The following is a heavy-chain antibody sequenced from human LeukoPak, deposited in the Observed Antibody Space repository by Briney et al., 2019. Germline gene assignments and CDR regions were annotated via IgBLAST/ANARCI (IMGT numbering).Heavy chain of an antibody. J-gene: IGHJ4*02. CDR3: AKDWATVTTFDY. Sequence: PGGSLRLSCAASGFTFSSFGMHWVRQAPGKGLEWVAVISYDGSNKYYADSVKGRFTISRDNSKNTLYLQMNSLRAEDTAVYYCAKDWATVTTFDYWGQGTLVTVSS. CDR1: GFTFSSFG. D-gene: IGHD4-11*01. V-gene: IGHV3-30*18. CDR2: ISYDGSNK.